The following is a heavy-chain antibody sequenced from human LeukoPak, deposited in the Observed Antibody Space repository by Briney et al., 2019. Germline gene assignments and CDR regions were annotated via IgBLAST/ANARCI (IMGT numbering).Heavy chain of an antibody. CDR1: GGSFSGHY. J-gene: IGHJ6*03. D-gene: IGHD5-12*01. CDR3: ARVKYSGYRRKVYYYYYYMDV. Sequence: SETLSLTCAVSGGSFSGHYWNWIRQPPGKGLEWIGEINHGGSTNYNPSLKSRVTISVDTSQKQFSLRLSSVTAADTAVYYCARVKYSGYRRKVYYYYYYMDVWGKGTTVTISS. V-gene: IGHV4-34*01. CDR2: INHGGST.